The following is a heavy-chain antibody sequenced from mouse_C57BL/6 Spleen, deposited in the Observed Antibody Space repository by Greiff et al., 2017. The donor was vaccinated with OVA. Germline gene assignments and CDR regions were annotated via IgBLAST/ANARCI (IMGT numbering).Heavy chain of an antibody. V-gene: IGHV1-7*01. J-gene: IGHJ2*01. CDR1: GYTFTSYW. CDR2: INPSSGYT. CDR3: GRSDY. Sequence: QVQLQQSGAELVKPGASVKLSCKASGYTFTSYWMHWVKQRPGQGLEWIGYINPSSGYTKYNQKFKDKATLTVDKSSSTAYVQLSSLTYEDSAVYYCGRSDYWGQGTTLTVSS.